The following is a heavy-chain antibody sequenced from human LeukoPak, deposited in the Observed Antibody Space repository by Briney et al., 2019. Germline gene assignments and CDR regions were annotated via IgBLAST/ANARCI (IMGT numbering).Heavy chain of an antibody. Sequence: ASVKVSCKASGYTFTSYGISWVRQAPGQGLEWMGWISAYNGNTNYAQKLQGRVTMTTDTSTSTAYMGLRSLRSDDTAVYYCARDLFPNTYYDFWSGYYYFDYWGRGTLVTVSS. J-gene: IGHJ4*02. CDR2: ISAYNGNT. V-gene: IGHV1-18*01. CDR3: ARDLFPNTYYDFWSGYYYFDY. CDR1: GYTFTSYG. D-gene: IGHD3-3*01.